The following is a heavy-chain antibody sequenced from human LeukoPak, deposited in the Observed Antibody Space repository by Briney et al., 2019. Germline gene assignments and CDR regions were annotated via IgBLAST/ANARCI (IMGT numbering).Heavy chain of an antibody. CDR2: INPNSGGT. D-gene: IGHD2-2*02. CDR3: ARAPEPRHCSSTSCYIVDWFDP. Sequence: ASVKVSCKASGYTFTSYYMHWVRQAPGQGLEWMGWINPNSGGTNYAQKFQGRVTMTRDTSISPAYMELSRLRSDDTAVYYCARAPEPRHCSSTSCYIVDWFDPWGQGTLVTVSS. V-gene: IGHV1-2*02. CDR1: GYTFTSYY. J-gene: IGHJ5*02.